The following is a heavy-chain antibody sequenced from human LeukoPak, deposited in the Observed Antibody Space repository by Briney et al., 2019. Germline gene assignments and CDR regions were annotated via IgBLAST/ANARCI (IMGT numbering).Heavy chain of an antibody. D-gene: IGHD2-8*02. CDR2: IYYTGTT. CDR1: GGSISGYY. CDR3: AKVTGEWRTYYFDY. V-gene: IGHV4-59*01. Sequence: SETLSHTCTVSGGSISGYYWSWIRQPPGKGLECIGYIYYTGTTNYNPSLKSRVTISVDTSKNQFSLKLSSVTAADTAVYYCAKVTGEWRTYYFDYWGQGTLVTVSS. J-gene: IGHJ4*02.